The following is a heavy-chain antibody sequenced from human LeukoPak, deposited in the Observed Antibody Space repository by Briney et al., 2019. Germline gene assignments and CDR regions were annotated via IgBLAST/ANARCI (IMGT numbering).Heavy chain of an antibody. Sequence: ASVKVSCKASGYTFTSYGISWVRQAPGQGLEWMGWISAYNGNTNYAQKFQGRVTITADESTSTAYMELSSLRSEDTAVYYCARLPTTVTLGGWGQGTLVTVSS. V-gene: IGHV1-18*01. CDR2: ISAYNGNT. CDR1: GYTFTSYG. D-gene: IGHD4-17*01. J-gene: IGHJ4*02. CDR3: ARLPTTVTLGG.